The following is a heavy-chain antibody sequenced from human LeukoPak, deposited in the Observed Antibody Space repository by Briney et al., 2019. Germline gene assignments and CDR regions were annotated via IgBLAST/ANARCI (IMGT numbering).Heavy chain of an antibody. J-gene: IGHJ5*02. CDR3: ARQTPRARAAGTPNWFDP. V-gene: IGHV1-18*01. Sequence: VASVKVSCKASGYTFTSYGISWVRQAPGQGLEWMGWISAYNGNTNYAQKLQGRVTMTTDTSTSTAYMELSRLRSDDTAVYYCARQTPRARAAGTPNWFDPWGQGTLVTVSS. D-gene: IGHD6-13*01. CDR2: ISAYNGNT. CDR1: GYTFTSYG.